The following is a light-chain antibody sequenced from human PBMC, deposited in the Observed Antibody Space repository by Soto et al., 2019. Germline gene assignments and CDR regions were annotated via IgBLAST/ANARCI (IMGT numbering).Light chain of an antibody. CDR2: EVT. Sequence: QSALTQPASASGSPGQSITISCTGTSSDVGGYNYVSWYQQHPGKAPKLMIYEVTSRPSGVSNRFSASKSGNTASLSISGLQAEDEADYYCSSYTSTSTYVFGAGTKVTVL. V-gene: IGLV2-14*01. J-gene: IGLJ1*01. CDR3: SSYTSTSTYV. CDR1: SSDVGGYNY.